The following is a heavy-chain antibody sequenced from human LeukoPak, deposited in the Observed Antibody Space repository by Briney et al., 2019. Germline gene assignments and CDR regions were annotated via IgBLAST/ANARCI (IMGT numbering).Heavy chain of an antibody. J-gene: IGHJ4*02. V-gene: IGHV4-39*07. D-gene: IGHD3-22*01. CDR1: GVSISSSGHY. Sequence: SETLSLTCTVSGVSISSSGHYWAWIRQPPGKGLEWIGSIYYSGSTCYNPSLKSRVTISVDTSKNQFSLKLSSVTAADTAVYYCARVPYYYDGIDYWGQGTLVTVSS. CDR3: ARVPYYYDGIDY. CDR2: IYYSGST.